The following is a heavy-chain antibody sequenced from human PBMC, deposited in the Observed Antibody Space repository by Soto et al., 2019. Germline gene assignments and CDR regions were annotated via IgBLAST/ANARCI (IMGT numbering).Heavy chain of an antibody. J-gene: IGHJ4*02. CDR3: ARTMGGIAAAGSDF. CDR1: GYTLTELS. V-gene: IGHV1-8*01. D-gene: IGHD6-13*01. CDR2: MNPNTGST. Sequence: ASVKVSCKVSGYTLTELSMHWVRLATGQGLEWMGSMNPNTGSTDYAQKFQGRVTMTMTTSISTAYLELSSLRSDDTAIYYCARTMGGIAAAGSDFWGQGTLVTVSS.